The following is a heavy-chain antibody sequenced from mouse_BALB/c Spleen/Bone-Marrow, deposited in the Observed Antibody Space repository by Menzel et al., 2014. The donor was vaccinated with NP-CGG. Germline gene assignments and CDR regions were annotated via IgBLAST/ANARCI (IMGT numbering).Heavy chain of an antibody. CDR3: ARGVVAPHWYFDV. J-gene: IGHJ1*01. CDR1: GYTFTSYY. CDR2: IYPRDGST. Sequence: VKVVESGPELVKPGASVKISCKASGYTFTSYYIHWVKQRPGQGLEWIGYIYPRDGSTNYNEKFKGKATLTADTSSSTAYMQLSSLTSEDSAVYFCARGVVAPHWYFDVWGAGTTVTVSS. V-gene: IGHV1S12*01. D-gene: IGHD1-1*01.